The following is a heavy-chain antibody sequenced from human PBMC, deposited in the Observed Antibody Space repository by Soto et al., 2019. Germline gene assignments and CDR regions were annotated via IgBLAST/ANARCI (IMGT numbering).Heavy chain of an antibody. V-gene: IGHV1-69*13. Sequence: GASVKVSCKASVGTFSSYAISGVRQAPGKGLEWMGGIIPIFGTANYAQTFQGRVRITADQSTSTAYMQLSSLRSEDTAVYYCASSYDFWSGYHYYYYYGMDVWGQGTTVTVSS. D-gene: IGHD3-3*01. J-gene: IGHJ6*02. CDR1: VGTFSSYA. CDR2: IIPIFGTA. CDR3: ASSYDFWSGYHYYYYYGMDV.